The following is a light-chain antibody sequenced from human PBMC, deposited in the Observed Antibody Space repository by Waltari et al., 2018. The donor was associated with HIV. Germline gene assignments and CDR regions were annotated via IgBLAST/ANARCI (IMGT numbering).Light chain of an antibody. Sequence: QSALTQPPSASGSPGQSVTISCTGISSDVGDYNYVSWYQQHPGKAPQLMIYEVNKRPSGVPDRFSGSKSGNTASLTVSGLQAEDEADYYCSSYVGSNRVFGVGTKLTVL. CDR2: EVN. V-gene: IGLV2-8*01. J-gene: IGLJ3*02. CDR3: SSYVGSNRV. CDR1: SSDVGDYNY.